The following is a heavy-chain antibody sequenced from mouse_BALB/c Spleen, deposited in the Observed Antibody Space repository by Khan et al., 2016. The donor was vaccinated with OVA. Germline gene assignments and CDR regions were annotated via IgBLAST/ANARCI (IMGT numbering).Heavy chain of an antibody. D-gene: IGHD2-1*01. J-gene: IGHJ4*01. Sequence: QVQLQQPGPELVKPGASVKMSCKASGYTFTDYVISWVRQRTGQGLEWIGEIYPGSGSIYYNEKFKGKATLTADTSSNTVYLHLSSLTSEDSAVFFCAKSFYGNSYAMDYWGQGTSVTVSS. V-gene: IGHV1-77*01. CDR1: GYTFTDYV. CDR3: AKSFYGNSYAMDY. CDR2: IYPGSGSI.